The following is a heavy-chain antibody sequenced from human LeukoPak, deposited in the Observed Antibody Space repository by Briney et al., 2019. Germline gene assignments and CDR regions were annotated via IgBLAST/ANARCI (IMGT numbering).Heavy chain of an antibody. Sequence: GESLKISCKAFGSTFTNYWIGWLRRIPGRGLGWLGIIYPGDSDTSYRPSFRGEVTISADNSISTAYLKWSSLKASDTAMYYCARQSEDYDYVWGSYLNWGQGTLVTVSS. CDR2: IYPGDSDT. CDR1: GSTFTNYW. V-gene: IGHV5-51*01. J-gene: IGHJ4*02. D-gene: IGHD3-16*01. CDR3: ARQSEDYDYVWGSYLN.